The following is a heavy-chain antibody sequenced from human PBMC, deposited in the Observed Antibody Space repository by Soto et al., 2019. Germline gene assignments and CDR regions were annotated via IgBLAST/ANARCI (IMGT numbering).Heavy chain of an antibody. J-gene: IGHJ3*02. Sequence: GGSLRLSCAASGFTFSSYWMHWVRQAPGKGLVWVSRVKGDGSDTTYADSVKGRFTISRDNTKNTLYLQMNSLRPEDTAVYYCARAQWLADDAFDIWGHGTMVTVSS. CDR3: ARAQWLADDAFDI. V-gene: IGHV3-74*01. CDR1: GFTFSSYW. CDR2: VKGDGSDT. D-gene: IGHD6-19*01.